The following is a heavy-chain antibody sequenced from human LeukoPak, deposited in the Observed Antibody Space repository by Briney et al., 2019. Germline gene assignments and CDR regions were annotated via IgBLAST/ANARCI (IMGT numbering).Heavy chain of an antibody. D-gene: IGHD3-22*01. V-gene: IGHV3-74*01. J-gene: IGHJ4*02. CDR2: INTDGSST. Sequence: GGSLRLSCAASGFTFSNYWIHWVPQAPGKGLVWVSRINTDGSSTSYADSVKGRFTISRDNAKNTLYLQMNSLRAEDTAVYYCARSLLYYYDSSGPENWGQGSLVTVSS. CDR3: ARSLLYYYDSSGPEN. CDR1: GFTFSNYW.